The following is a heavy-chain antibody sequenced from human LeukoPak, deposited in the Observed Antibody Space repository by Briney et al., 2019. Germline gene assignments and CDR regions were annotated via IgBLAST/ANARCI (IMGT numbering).Heavy chain of an antibody. CDR2: VYYSGST. J-gene: IGHJ4*02. CDR3: ARGISSGWSRAVGY. Sequence: SETLSLTCTVSGGSVSSGSYYWSWIRQPPGKGLEWIGYVYYSGSTNYNPSLKSRVTISVDTSKNQFSLKLSSVTAADTAVYYCARGISSGWSRAVGYWGQGTLVTVSS. V-gene: IGHV4-61*01. CDR1: GGSVSSGSYY. D-gene: IGHD6-19*01.